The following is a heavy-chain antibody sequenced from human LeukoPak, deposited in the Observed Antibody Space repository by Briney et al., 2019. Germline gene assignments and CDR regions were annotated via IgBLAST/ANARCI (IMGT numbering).Heavy chain of an antibody. CDR1: GFTFGSFA. CDR3: AKRDF. V-gene: IGHV3-23*01. J-gene: IGHJ4*02. Sequence: GGSLTLSCAASGFTFGSFAMNWVRQAPGKGLEWVSSNAGSVKGRFTISRDNSKNTLFLQMNSLRADDTAIYYCAKRDFWGQGTLVTVSS.